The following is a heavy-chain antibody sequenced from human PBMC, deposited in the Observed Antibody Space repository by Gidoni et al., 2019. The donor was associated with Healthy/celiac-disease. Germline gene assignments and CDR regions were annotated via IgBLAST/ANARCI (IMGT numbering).Heavy chain of an antibody. Sequence: EVQLLESGGGLVQPGGSLRLSCAASGFTFSSYAMSWVRQAPGKGLEWVSAISGSGGSTYYADSVKGRFTISRDNSKNTLYLQMNSLRAEDTAVYYCAKDLPIIQLWSPTFDYWGQGTLVTVSS. CDR1: GFTFSSYA. V-gene: IGHV3-23*01. D-gene: IGHD5-18*01. CDR3: AKDLPIIQLWSPTFDY. CDR2: ISGSGGST. J-gene: IGHJ4*02.